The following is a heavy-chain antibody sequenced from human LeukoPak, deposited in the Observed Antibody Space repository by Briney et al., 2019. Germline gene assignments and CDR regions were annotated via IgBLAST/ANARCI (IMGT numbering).Heavy chain of an antibody. J-gene: IGHJ4*02. D-gene: IGHD2-21*02. CDR3: ARDPDVYCGGDCWFDY. CDR2: TYYRSKWYN. Sequence: SQTLSLTCVISGDSVSSNSAAWNWNRQSPSRGLEWLGRTYYRSKWYNDYAVSVKSRITINPDTSKNQFSLQLNSVTPEDTAVYYCARDPDVYCGGDCWFDYWGQGTLVTVSS. CDR1: GDSVSSNSAA. V-gene: IGHV6-1*01.